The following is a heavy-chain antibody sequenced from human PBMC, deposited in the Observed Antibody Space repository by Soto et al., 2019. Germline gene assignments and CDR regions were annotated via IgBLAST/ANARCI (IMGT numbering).Heavy chain of an antibody. CDR3: AREWDNKSEHSSGWYDDF. Sequence: QVQLVQSGAEVKKPGASVKVSCKASGYTFSSYGISWVRQAPGQGLEWMGWISGYSGHTSYAQKFQGRVTMTTDTPTNTVYMELRSLRSDDTAGYYCAREWDNKSEHSSGWYDDFWGQGTLVTVSS. J-gene: IGHJ4*02. CDR1: GYTFSSYG. V-gene: IGHV1-18*01. D-gene: IGHD6-19*01. CDR2: ISGYSGHT.